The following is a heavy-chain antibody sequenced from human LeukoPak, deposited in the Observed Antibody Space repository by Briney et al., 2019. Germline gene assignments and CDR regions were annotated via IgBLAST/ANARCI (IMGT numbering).Heavy chain of an antibody. J-gene: IGHJ5*02. V-gene: IGHV4-34*01. CDR2: INHSGST. D-gene: IGHD5-18*01. Sequence: SETLSLTCAVYGGSFSGYYWSWIRQPPGKGLEWIGEINHSGSTNYNPSLKSRVTISVDTSKNQFSLKLSSVTAADTAVYYCARGRPRGRGYSCGRLWGFDPWGQGALVTVSS. CDR3: ARGRPRGRGYSCGRLWGFDP. CDR1: GGSFSGYY.